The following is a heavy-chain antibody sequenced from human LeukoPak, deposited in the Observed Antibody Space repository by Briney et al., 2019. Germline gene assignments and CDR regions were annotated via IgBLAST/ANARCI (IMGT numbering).Heavy chain of an antibody. Sequence: SETLSLTCTVSGGSIRSSYYYWGWIRQPPGKGLEWIGYIYYSGSTNYNPSLKSRVTISVDTSKNQFSLKLSSVTAADTAVYYCASSPDYGGKADYWGQGTLVTVSS. CDR3: ASSPDYGGKADY. V-gene: IGHV4-61*05. J-gene: IGHJ4*02. CDR2: IYYSGST. CDR1: GGSIRSSYYY. D-gene: IGHD4-23*01.